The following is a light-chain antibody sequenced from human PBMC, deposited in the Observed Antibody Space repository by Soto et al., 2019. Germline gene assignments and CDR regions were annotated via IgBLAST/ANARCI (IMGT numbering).Light chain of an antibody. V-gene: IGKV3-20*01. Sequence: EIVLTQSPGTLSLSPGERATLSCRASQTISSIYLAWYQQKPGQAPRLLIYGASSRATGIPDRFSGSGSGTDFTLTISRLEPEDFAVYYCQQYDFPYTFGQGTKLELK. CDR3: QQYDFPYT. CDR1: QTISSIY. CDR2: GAS. J-gene: IGKJ2*01.